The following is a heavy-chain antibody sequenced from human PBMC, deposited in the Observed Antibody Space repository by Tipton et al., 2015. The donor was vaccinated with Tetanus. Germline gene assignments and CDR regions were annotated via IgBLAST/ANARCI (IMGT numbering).Heavy chain of an antibody. CDR2: IYHSGGN. J-gene: IGHJ4*02. Sequence: LRLSCAVSGGSISSGGYSWSWLRQPPGKGLEWIGYIYHSGGNYYNPSLKSRVTISVDTSKNQFSLKLSSVTAADTAVYYCARTRSHVDTDQYYFDYWGQGTLVTVSS. D-gene: IGHD5-18*01. V-gene: IGHV4-30-2*01. CDR3: ARTRSHVDTDQYYFDY. CDR1: GGSISSGGYS.